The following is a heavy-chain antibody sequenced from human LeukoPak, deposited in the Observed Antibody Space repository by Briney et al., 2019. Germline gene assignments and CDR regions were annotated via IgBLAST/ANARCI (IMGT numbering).Heavy chain of an antibody. CDR3: AVCSVTGRAFDI. Sequence: SETLSLTCTVSGGSISSYYWSWIRQPAGKGLEWIGRIYTSGSTNYNPSLKSRVTVSADTSKNQFSLKLSSVTAADTAVYYCAVCSVTGRAFDIWGQGTMVTVSS. CDR1: GGSISSYY. V-gene: IGHV4-4*07. D-gene: IGHD3-10*02. CDR2: IYTSGST. J-gene: IGHJ3*02.